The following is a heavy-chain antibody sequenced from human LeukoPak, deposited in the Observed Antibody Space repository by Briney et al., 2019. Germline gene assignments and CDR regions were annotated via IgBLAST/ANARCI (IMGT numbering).Heavy chain of an antibody. V-gene: IGHV1-46*01. J-gene: IGHJ4*02. Sequence: ASVKVSCKASGGTFSSYAISWVRQAPGQGLEWMGIINPSGGSTSYAQKLQGRVTMTRDTSTSTVYMELSSLRSEDTAVYYCARSSSSWDLFDYWGQGTLVTVSS. CDR1: GGTFSSYA. CDR2: INPSGGST. CDR3: ARSSSSWDLFDY. D-gene: IGHD6-13*01.